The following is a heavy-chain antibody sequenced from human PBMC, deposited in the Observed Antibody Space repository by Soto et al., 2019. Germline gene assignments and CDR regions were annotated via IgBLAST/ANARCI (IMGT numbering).Heavy chain of an antibody. CDR2: IYYSGST. D-gene: IGHD2-8*01. J-gene: IGHJ6*02. Sequence: SETLSLTCTVSGGSISSSSYYWGWIRQPPGKGLEWIGSIYYSGSTYYNPSLKSRVTISVDTSKNQFSLKLSSVTAADTAVYYCARHPLYCTNGVCYRSYYGMDVWGQGTTVTVSS. CDR3: ARHPLYCTNGVCYRSYYGMDV. V-gene: IGHV4-39*01. CDR1: GGSISSSSYY.